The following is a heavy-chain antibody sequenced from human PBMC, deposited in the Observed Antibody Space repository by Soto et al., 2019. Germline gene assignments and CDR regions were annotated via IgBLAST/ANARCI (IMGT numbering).Heavy chain of an antibody. V-gene: IGHV3-30*19. CDR3: AIAERGCSGGNCHGMDN. J-gene: IGHJ4*02. CDR2: ISYDGKNK. Sequence: QVHLVESGGGVVQPGRSLRLSCTVSGFTFSDYGMHWVRRAPDKGLEWVAVISYDGKNKYVTDSVKGRFSISRDNFSNTLTLQMNNLRPKDTAVYYCAIAERGCSGGNCHGMDNWGQGTLVTVS. D-gene: IGHD2-15*01. CDR1: GFTFSDYG.